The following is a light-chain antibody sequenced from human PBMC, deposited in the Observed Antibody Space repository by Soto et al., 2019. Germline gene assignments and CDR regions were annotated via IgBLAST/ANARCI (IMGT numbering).Light chain of an antibody. J-gene: IGKJ4*01. CDR3: QQATRFPVS. V-gene: IGKV1-12*01. CDR2: GAS. CDR1: QGISSW. Sequence: DIQMTQSPSSVSASVGDRVTITCRASQGISSWLAWYQQKPEEAPKLLIYGASNLQSGVPSRFGGSGSGTDFTLTISSLQPEDFATYYCQQATRFPVSFGGGTKVEIK.